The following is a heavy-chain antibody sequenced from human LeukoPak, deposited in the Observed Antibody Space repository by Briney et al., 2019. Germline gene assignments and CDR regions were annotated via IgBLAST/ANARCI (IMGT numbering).Heavy chain of an antibody. D-gene: IGHD5-24*01. Sequence: ASVKVSCKASGYTFTSYDISWVRQATGQGLEWMGWMNPNSGNTGYAQKLQGRVTMTRNTSISTAYMELSSLRSEDTAVYYCARGKPKRWLQPGKDYWGQGTLVTVSS. CDR3: ARGKPKRWLQPGKDY. CDR2: MNPNSGNT. CDR1: GYTFTSYD. J-gene: IGHJ4*02. V-gene: IGHV1-8*01.